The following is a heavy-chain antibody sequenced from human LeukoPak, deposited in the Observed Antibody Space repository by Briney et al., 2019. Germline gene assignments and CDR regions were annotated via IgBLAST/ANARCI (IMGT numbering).Heavy chain of an antibody. CDR1: GFTFSSYP. Sequence: PGGSLRLSCAASGFTFSSYPMRWVRQAPGKGLEWAANINGDGSEEYYVDSVKGRFTISRANARSSLYLQMNSLRAEDTAVYYCARDPDSDNAWGWFDSWGQGTVVTVSS. CDR3: ARDPDSDNAWGWFDS. J-gene: IGHJ5*01. CDR2: INGDGSEE. V-gene: IGHV3-7*01. D-gene: IGHD3-16*01.